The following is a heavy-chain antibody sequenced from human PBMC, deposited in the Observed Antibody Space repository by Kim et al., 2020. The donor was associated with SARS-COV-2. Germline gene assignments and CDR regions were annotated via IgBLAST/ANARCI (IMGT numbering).Heavy chain of an antibody. CDR1: GFTFSSYA. CDR2: ISGSGGST. V-gene: IGHV3-23*01. J-gene: IGHJ4*02. CDR3: AEGIAVAGTRGALDY. Sequence: GGSLRLSCAASGFTFSSYAMSWVRQAPGKGLEWVSAISGSGGSTYYADSVKGRFTISRDNSKNTLYLQMNSLRAEDTAVYYCAEGIAVAGTRGALDYWGQGTLVTVSS. D-gene: IGHD6-19*01.